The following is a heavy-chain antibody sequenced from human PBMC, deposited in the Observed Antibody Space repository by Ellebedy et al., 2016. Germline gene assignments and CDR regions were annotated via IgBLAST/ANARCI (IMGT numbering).Heavy chain of an antibody. J-gene: IGHJ4*02. Sequence: GGSLRLSCAASGFTFSSYGMHWVRQAPGKGLEWVAVIWYDGSNKYYADSVKGRFTISRDNSKNKLYLQMNSLRPDDTAVYYCARDSRYSYGYFDYWGQGTLVTVSS. CDR3: ARDSRYSYGYFDY. CDR2: IWYDGSNK. V-gene: IGHV3-33*08. D-gene: IGHD5-18*01. CDR1: GFTFSSYG.